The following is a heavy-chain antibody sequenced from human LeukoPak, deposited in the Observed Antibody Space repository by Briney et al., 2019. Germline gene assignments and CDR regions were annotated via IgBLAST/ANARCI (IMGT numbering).Heavy chain of an antibody. CDR2: IGGSAYST. V-gene: IGHV3-23*01. J-gene: IGHJ4*02. CDR3: GIRDTSDYYVF. D-gene: IGHD3-22*01. CDR1: GFTFSSYA. Sequence: PGGSLRLSCAVSGFTFSSYAMSWVRQAPGEGLEWVSGIGGSAYSTYYADSVKGRFTISRGNSKNALYLQMNGLRADDTAVYYCGIRDTSDYYVFWGQGTLVTVSS.